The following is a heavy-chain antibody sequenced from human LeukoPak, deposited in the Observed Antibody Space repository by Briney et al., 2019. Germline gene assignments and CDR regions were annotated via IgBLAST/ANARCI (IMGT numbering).Heavy chain of an antibody. CDR3: ARGGSGSYYTIFDY. V-gene: IGHV3-7*01. CDR2: IKKDGSEK. Sequence: GGSLRLSCAASGFTFSSYWMSWVRQAPGKGLEWVANIKKDGSEKYYVDSVKGRFTISRDNAKTSLYLQMNSLRAEDTAVYYCARGGSGSYYTIFDYWGQGTLVTVSS. D-gene: IGHD3-10*01. CDR1: GFTFSSYW. J-gene: IGHJ4*02.